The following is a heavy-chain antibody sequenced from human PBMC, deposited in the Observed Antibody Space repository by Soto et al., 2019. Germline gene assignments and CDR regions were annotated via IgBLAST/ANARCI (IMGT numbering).Heavy chain of an antibody. J-gene: IGHJ6*02. V-gene: IGHV1-69*13. CDR2: IIPIFGIA. CDR1: GGTFSRYS. Sequence: LVKVSCKASGGTFSRYSIAWVRQAPGHGLEWIGRIIPIFGIASYAQKFQGRVTITADESTSTAYMELSSLRSDDTAVYYCARDPNIVGATHGGYYYYYGMDAWGQGTTVTVSS. CDR3: ARDPNIVGATHGGYYYYYGMDA. D-gene: IGHD1-26*01.